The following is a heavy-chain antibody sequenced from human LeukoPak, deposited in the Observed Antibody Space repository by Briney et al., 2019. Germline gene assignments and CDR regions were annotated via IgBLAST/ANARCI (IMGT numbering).Heavy chain of an antibody. CDR3: ARYFHEYSSSSEEGYYYYMDV. J-gene: IGHJ6*03. CDR2: IIPIFGTA. CDR1: GGTFSSYA. Sequence: GSSVKVSCKASGGTFSSYAISWVRQAPGQGLEWMGGIIPIFGTANYAQKFQGRVTITTDESTSTAYMELSSLRSEDTAVYYCARYFHEYSSSSEEGYYYYMDVWGKGTTVTVSS. D-gene: IGHD6-6*01. V-gene: IGHV1-69*05.